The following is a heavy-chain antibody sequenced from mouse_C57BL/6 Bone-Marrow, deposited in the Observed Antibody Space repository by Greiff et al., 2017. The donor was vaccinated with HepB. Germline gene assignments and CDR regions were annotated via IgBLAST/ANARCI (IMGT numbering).Heavy chain of an antibody. CDR2: IRLKSDNYAT. V-gene: IGHV6-3*01. Sequence: EVQVVESGGGLVQPGGSMKLSCVASGFTFSNYWMNWVRQSPEKGLEWVAQIRLKSDNYATHYAVSVKGRFTISRDDSKSSVYLQMNNLSAEDTGIYYCTDAYDYDSWFAYWGQVTLVTVSA. J-gene: IGHJ3*01. CDR1: GFTFSNYW. D-gene: IGHD2-4*01. CDR3: TDAYDYDSWFAY.